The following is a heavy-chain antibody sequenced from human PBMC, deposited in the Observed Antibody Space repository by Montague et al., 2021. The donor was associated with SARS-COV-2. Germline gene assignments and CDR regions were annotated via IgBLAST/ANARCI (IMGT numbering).Heavy chain of an antibody. D-gene: IGHD2-15*01. CDR1: GGSISSGGYY. CDR3: ARDTGISGAFDI. Sequence: TLSLTCTVSGGSISSGGYYWSWIRQPPGKRLEWIGYIYYSGSTYYNPSLKSRVTISVDTSKNQFSLKLGSVTAADTAVYYCARDTGISGAFDIWGQGTMVTVSS. CDR2: IYYSGST. J-gene: IGHJ3*02. V-gene: IGHV4-31*03.